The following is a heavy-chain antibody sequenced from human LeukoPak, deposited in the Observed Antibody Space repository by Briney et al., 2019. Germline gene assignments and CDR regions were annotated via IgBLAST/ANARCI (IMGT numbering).Heavy chain of an antibody. V-gene: IGHV4-59*01. CDR2: IYYSGST. CDR3: ARDVPGQGFDP. J-gene: IGHJ5*02. Sequence: PSETLSLTCTVSGGSISSYYWSWIRQPPGKGLEWIGYIYYSGSTNYNPSLKSRVTISVDTSKNQFSLKLSSVTAADTAVYYCARDVPGQGFDPWGQGTLVTVSS. CDR1: GGSISSYY.